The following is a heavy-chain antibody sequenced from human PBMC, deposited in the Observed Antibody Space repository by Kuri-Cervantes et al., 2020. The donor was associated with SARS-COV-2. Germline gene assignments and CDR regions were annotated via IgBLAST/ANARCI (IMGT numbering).Heavy chain of an antibody. CDR1: GFTSSSYS. V-gene: IGHV3-21*01. J-gene: IGHJ4*02. CDR2: ISSSSSYI. D-gene: IGHD1-20*01. Sequence: GGSLRPPCAASGFTSSSYSMNWVRQAPGKGLEWVSSISSSSSYIYYADSVKGRFTISRDNAKNSLYLQMNSLRAEDTAVYYFARGNNWNVYDPTYFDYWGQGTLVTVSS. CDR3: ARGNNWNVYDPTYFDY.